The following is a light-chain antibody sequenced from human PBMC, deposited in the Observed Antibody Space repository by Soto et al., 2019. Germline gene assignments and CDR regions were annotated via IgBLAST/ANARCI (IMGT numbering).Light chain of an antibody. V-gene: IGKV1-5*01. CDR3: QQYETFSGT. Sequence: IQMTQSPSTLSTSAGEAVPLTCRASQRVSGWLAWYQQKPGEAPKLLIYDASALPRGVPSRFSGSGSGTKFTLTIASLQPDDFASYYCQQYETFSGTFGPGTKVDIK. J-gene: IGKJ1*01. CDR2: DAS. CDR1: QRVSGW.